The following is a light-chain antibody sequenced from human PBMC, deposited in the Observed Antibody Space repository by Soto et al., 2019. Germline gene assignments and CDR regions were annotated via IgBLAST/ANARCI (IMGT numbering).Light chain of an antibody. V-gene: IGLV2-14*03. CDR1: SSDVGGYDY. J-gene: IGLJ2*01. Sequence: QSALTQPASVSGSPGQSITISCTGTSSDVGGYDYVSWYQQHPGKAPKLLIQNVSNRPSGVSNRFSGSKSGNTASLTVSGLQAEDEADYYCSSFTRSTTVVFGGGTKLTVL. CDR2: NVS. CDR3: SSFTRSTTVV.